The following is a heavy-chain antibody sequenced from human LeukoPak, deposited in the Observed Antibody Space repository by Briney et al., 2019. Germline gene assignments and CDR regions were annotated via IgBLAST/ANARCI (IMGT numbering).Heavy chain of an antibody. D-gene: IGHD2-15*01. CDR2: IYHSGST. CDR1: GGSISSSNW. Sequence: PSETLSLTCAVSGGSISSSNWWSWVRQPPGQGLEWIGEIYHSGSTNYNPSLKSRVTISVDKSKNQFSLKLSSVTAADTAVYYCARDSSVSGGSGFDYWGQGTLVTVSS. CDR3: ARDSSVSGGSGFDY. J-gene: IGHJ4*02. V-gene: IGHV4-4*02.